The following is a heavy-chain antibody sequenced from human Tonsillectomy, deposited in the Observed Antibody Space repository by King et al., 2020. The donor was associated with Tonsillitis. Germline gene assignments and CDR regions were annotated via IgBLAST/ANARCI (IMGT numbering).Heavy chain of an antibody. J-gene: IGHJ5*02. Sequence: VQLVQSGAEVKKPGASVKVSCRASGYTLTSYYMHGVRQAPGQGLEWMGIFDPSGGRTGFAQKFQGRVAVTRDTSTNTAYMELGSLEPGDTALYSCARGHCTNTGCQGGWFDLWGQGTLVTVSS. V-gene: IGHV1-46*01. CDR3: ARGHCTNTGCQGGWFDL. CDR2: FDPSGGRT. CDR1: GYTLTSYY. D-gene: IGHD2-8*01.